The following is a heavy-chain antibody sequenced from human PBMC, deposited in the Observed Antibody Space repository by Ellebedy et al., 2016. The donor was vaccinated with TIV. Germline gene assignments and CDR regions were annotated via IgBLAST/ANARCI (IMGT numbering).Heavy chain of an antibody. Sequence: GESLKISCATSGFTFDNFAMRWFRQAPGKGLEWVSAITGSGVRTFYADSVKGRFTVSRDTSKNTLYLQMNSLRAEDTAIYYCAKDSGKYGWNSEYWGQGTQVTVSS. CDR2: ITGSGVRT. V-gene: IGHV3-23*01. CDR3: AKDSGKYGWNSEY. J-gene: IGHJ4*02. D-gene: IGHD3-10*01. CDR1: GFTFDNFA.